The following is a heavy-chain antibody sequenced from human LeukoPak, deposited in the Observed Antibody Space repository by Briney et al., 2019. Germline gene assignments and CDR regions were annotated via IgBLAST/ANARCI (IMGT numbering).Heavy chain of an antibody. Sequence: ASVRVSCKASGYTVTHFYLNWVRQAPGQGLEWMAWINPFSGATSYAEKLQGRVTMTWDTSISTAYMELLGLRSDDTAVYYCATSTVTHTRDPWGQGTLVTVSS. J-gene: IGHJ5*02. V-gene: IGHV1-2*02. CDR1: GYTVTHFY. CDR2: INPFSGAT. D-gene: IGHD1-1*01. CDR3: ATSTVTHTRDP.